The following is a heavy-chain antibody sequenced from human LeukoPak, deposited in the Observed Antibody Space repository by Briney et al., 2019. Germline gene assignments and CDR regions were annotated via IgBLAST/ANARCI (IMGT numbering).Heavy chain of an antibody. J-gene: IGHJ4*02. CDR1: VGSFSGYH. CDR2: IYHRGST. V-gene: IGHV4-34*01. D-gene: IGHD3-3*01. CDR3: ARGAEYYAIWRGYAGYSDY. Sequence: SETLSLTCAVYVGSFSGYHWNWIRQPPGKGLEWVGSIYHRGSTYYNPSLRSRVTISLDRSKKKFSLKLTSVTAADPAVYFCARGAEYYAIWRGYAGYSDYWGQGISVTVSS.